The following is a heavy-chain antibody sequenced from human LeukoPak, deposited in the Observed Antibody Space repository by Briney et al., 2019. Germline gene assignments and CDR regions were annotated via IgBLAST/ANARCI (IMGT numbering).Heavy chain of an antibody. D-gene: IGHD6-19*01. V-gene: IGHV1-2*06. CDR2: INPNSGGT. CDR3: ARAVIAVAGTGFDY. Sequence: ASVKVSCKASGYTFTDYYIHWVRQAPGQGLEWMGRINPNSGGTHYPQKFQGRVTMTRNTSISTAYMELSSLRSEDTAVYYCARAVIAVAGTGFDYWGQGTLVTVSS. J-gene: IGHJ4*02. CDR1: GYTFTDYY.